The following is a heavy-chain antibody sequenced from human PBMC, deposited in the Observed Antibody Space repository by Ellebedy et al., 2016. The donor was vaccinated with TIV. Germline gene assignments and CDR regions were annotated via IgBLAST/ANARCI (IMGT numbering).Heavy chain of an antibody. CDR1: GASISSYY. J-gene: IGHJ4*02. V-gene: IGHV4-59*01. D-gene: IGHD5-12*01. CDR3: ARSWGYGNDY. CDR2: IHYSGST. Sequence: SETLSLTCTVSGASISSYYWSWIRQPPGKGLEWIGYIHYSGSTNHNPSLRSRVPMPLDTSRNQFSLKLTSVPAADTAVYYCARSWGYGNDYWGQGTLVTVSS.